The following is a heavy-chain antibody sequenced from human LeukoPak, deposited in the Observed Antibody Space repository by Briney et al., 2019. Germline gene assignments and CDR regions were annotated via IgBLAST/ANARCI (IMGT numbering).Heavy chain of an antibody. CDR1: GGSFSGYY. CDR3: ARVGHPNYVDY. CDR2: INHSGST. Sequence: SETLSLTCAVYGGSFSGYYWSWIRQPPGKGLEWIGEINHSGSTNYNPSLKSRVTISVGTSKNQFSLKLSSVTAADTAVYYCARVGHPNYVDYWGQGTLVTVSS. D-gene: IGHD3-10*01. V-gene: IGHV4-34*01. J-gene: IGHJ4*02.